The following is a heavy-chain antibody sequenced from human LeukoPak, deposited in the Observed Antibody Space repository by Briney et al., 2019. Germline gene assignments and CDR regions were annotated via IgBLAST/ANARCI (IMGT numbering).Heavy chain of an antibody. Sequence: SETLSLTCTVSGGSISSSSYHWGWIRQPPGKGLEWIGSIYYSGRTYYNPSLKSRVTISVDTSKNQFSLKLSSVTAADTAVYYCARVRSYYDSSGMGAFDIWGQGTMVTVSS. D-gene: IGHD3-22*01. CDR1: GGSISSSSYH. CDR2: IYYSGRT. V-gene: IGHV4-39*07. J-gene: IGHJ3*02. CDR3: ARVRSYYDSSGMGAFDI.